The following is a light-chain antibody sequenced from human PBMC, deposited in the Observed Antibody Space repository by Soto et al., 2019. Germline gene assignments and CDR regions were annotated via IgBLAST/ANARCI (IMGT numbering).Light chain of an antibody. Sequence: FVVTQSPDTLSLSPGETATLSCRASQSVSSSVAWYQHKPGQSPRLVVYSGYKRSPRIPARFSGSGSGTDFTLTISSLESDDFAIYYCQQRYSWLRVFGPGTKVEVK. J-gene: IGKJ1*01. CDR2: SGY. CDR1: QSVSSS. V-gene: IGKV3-11*01. CDR3: QQRYSWLRV.